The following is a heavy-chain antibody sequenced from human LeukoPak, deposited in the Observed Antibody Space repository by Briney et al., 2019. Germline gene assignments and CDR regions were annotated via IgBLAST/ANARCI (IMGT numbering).Heavy chain of an antibody. CDR3: ASPGAAADIYWYFDL. CDR1: GYTLTELS. D-gene: IGHD6-13*01. V-gene: IGHV1-24*01. J-gene: IGHJ2*01. CDR2: FDPEDGET. Sequence: GASVKVSCKVSGYTLTELSMHWVRQAPGKGLEWMGGFDPEDGETIYAQKFQGRVTMTEDTSTDTAYMELSSLRSEDTAVYYCASPGAAADIYWYFDLWGRGTLVTVSS.